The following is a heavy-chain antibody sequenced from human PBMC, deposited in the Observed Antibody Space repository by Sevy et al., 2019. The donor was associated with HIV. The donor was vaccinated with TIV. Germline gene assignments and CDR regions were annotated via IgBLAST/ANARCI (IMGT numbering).Heavy chain of an antibody. CDR2: ISAYNGNT. D-gene: IGHD3-22*01. Sequence: GPVKVSCKASGYTFTSYGISWVRQAPGQGLEWMGWISAYNGNTNYAQKLQGRVTMTTDTSTSTAYMELRSLRSDDTAVYYCARSKHIYDSSGYAFDIWGQGTMVTVSS. CDR1: GYTFTSYG. V-gene: IGHV1-18*01. CDR3: ARSKHIYDSSGYAFDI. J-gene: IGHJ3*02.